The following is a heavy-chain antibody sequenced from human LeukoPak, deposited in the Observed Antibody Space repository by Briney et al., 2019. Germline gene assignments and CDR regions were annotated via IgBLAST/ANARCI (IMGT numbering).Heavy chain of an antibody. D-gene: IGHD3-10*01. Sequence: SETLSLTCAVSGGSVSSNTWWSWVRQPPGKGLEWIGEIHSSGSTNSNPSLKSRVTISVDKSKNQFSLKLSSVNAADTAVYYCTRHGSGSYFDYWGQGTLVTVSS. J-gene: IGHJ4*02. CDR1: GGSVSSNTW. CDR3: TRHGSGSYFDY. CDR2: IHSSGST. V-gene: IGHV4-4*02.